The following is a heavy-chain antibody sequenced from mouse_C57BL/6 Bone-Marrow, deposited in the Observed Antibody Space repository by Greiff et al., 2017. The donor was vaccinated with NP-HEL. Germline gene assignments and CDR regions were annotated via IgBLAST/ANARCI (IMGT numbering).Heavy chain of an antibody. V-gene: IGHV1-81*01. J-gene: IGHJ3*01. Sequence: VQLQQSGAELARPGASVKLSCKASGYTFKSTGISWVKQRTEQGLEWIGEIYPGSGNTYSTGKFKGKATLPADKSSGTAYMELRSLTSEDSAVYFCARIYYFGSSYVLFAYWGQGTLVTVSA. CDR3: ARIYYFGSSYVLFAY. CDR2: IYPGSGNT. CDR1: GYTFKSTG. D-gene: IGHD1-1*01.